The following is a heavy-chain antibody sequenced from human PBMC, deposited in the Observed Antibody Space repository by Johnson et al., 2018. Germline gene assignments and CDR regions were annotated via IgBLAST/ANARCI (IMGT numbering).Heavy chain of an antibody. J-gene: IGHJ6*02. CDR1: GFTFSSYD. CDR2: IGTAGDT. V-gene: IGHV3-13*01. Sequence: EVQLLESGGGLVQPGGSXRLSCAASGFTFSSYDMHWVRQATGKGLEWVSAIGTAGDTYYPGSVKGRFPISRENAKNSLYLQINSLRAGDPAVYYCARTPRIPSTMVRGVTNNYGMDVWGHGTTVTVSS. D-gene: IGHD3-10*01. CDR3: ARTPRIPSTMVRGVTNNYGMDV.